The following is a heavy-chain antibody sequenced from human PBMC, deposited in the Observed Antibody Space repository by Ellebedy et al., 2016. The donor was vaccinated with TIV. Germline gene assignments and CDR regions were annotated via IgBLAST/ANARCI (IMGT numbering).Heavy chain of an antibody. J-gene: IGHJ4*02. CDR2: INHSGST. CDR3: ARHRGFDWLDPFDY. V-gene: IGHV4-39*01. Sequence: SETLSLTCSVSGDSIITGAYYWAWIRQPPGKGLEWIGEINHSGSTNYNPSLESRVTISVDTSKNQFSLRLRSVTAADTAVYSCARHRGFDWLDPFDYWGQGILVTVAS. CDR1: GDSIITGAYY. D-gene: IGHD3-9*01.